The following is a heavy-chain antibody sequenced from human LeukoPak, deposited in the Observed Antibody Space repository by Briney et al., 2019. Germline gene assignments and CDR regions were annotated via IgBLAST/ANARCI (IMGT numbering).Heavy chain of an antibody. D-gene: IGHD3-22*01. CDR3: ARVLLPLYGMDA. CDR2: IWYDGSNK. V-gene: IGHV3-33*01. Sequence: GGSLRLSFAASGFTFSSYGMHWVRQAPGKGLEWVAVIWYDGSNKYYADSVKGRFTISRDNSKNTLYLQMNSLRAEDTAVYYCARVLLPLYGMDAWGQGTTVTVSS. CDR1: GFTFSSYG. J-gene: IGHJ6*02.